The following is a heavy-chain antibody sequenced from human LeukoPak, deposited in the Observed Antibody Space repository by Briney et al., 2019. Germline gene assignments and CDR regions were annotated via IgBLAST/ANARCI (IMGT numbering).Heavy chain of an antibody. V-gene: IGHV3-30-3*01. CDR2: ISYDGSNK. J-gene: IGHJ4*02. CDR3: SRGSWSGFDY. CDR1: GFTFSNYA. Sequence: GGSLRLSCAASGFTFSNYALSWVRQAPGKGLEWVAVISYDGSNKYYADSVKGRFTISRDNSKNTLYLQMNSLRAEDTAVYYSSRGSWSGFDYWGQGTLVTVSS. D-gene: IGHD3-3*01.